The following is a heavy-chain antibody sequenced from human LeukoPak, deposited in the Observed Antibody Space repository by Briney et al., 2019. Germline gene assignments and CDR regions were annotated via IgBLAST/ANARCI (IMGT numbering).Heavy chain of an antibody. CDR1: GFTVSSNY. CDR2: IWYDGSNK. CDR3: ARDSRGSSWFFDY. D-gene: IGHD6-13*01. J-gene: IGHJ4*02. V-gene: IGHV3-33*08. Sequence: GGSLRLSCAASGFTVSSNYMSWVRQAPGRGLEWVAVIWYDGSNKYYADSVKGRFTISRDNGKNSLYLQMNSLRVEDTAVYYCARDSRGSSWFFDYWGQGALVTVSS.